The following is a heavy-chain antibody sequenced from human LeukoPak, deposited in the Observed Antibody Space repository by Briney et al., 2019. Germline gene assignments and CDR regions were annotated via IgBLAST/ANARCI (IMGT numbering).Heavy chain of an antibody. D-gene: IGHD3-10*01. CDR1: GGSISSSSYY. CDR2: IYYSGST. V-gene: IGHV4-39*07. J-gene: IGHJ5*02. CDR3: ARDQDYGSGMAFNWFDP. Sequence: SETLSLTCTVSGGSISSSSYYWGWIRQPPGKGLEWIGSIYYSGSTYYNPSLKSRVTMSVDTSKNQFSLKLSSVTAADTAVYYCARDQDYGSGMAFNWFDPWGQGTLVTVSS.